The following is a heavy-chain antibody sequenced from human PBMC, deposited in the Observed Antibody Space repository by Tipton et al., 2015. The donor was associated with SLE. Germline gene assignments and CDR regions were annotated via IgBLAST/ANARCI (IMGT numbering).Heavy chain of an antibody. J-gene: IGHJ4*02. Sequence: TLSPTCTVSGGSITSGSYYWSWIRQPAGKGLEWIGRIYTSESTNSNPSLRSRVTISVDTSKNQFSLKLSSVTAADTAVYYCAREGSGWSFDHWGQGTLVTVSS. D-gene: IGHD6-19*01. CDR1: GGSITSGSYY. V-gene: IGHV4-61*02. CDR2: IYTSEST. CDR3: AREGSGWSFDH.